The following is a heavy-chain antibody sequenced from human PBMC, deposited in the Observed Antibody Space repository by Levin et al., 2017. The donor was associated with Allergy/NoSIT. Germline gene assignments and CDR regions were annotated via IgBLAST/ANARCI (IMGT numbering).Heavy chain of an antibody. V-gene: IGHV3-30-3*01. J-gene: IGHJ4*02. Sequence: ALHWGRQAPGKGLEWVAVISYDGSNKYYADSVKGRFTISRDNSKNTLYLQMNSLRAEDTAVYYCARDRSSSSGVYFDYWGQGTLVTVSS. D-gene: IGHD6-6*01. CDR3: ARDRSSSSGVYFDY. CDR1: A. CDR2: ISYDGSNK.